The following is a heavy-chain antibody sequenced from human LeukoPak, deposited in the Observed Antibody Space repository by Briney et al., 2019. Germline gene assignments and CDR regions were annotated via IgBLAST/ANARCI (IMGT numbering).Heavy chain of an antibody. CDR2: INSDGRRT. J-gene: IGHJ6*03. V-gene: IGHV3-74*01. CDR1: GFTISNHW. CDR3: AREVEVVPATMGAYYYYYMDV. Sequence: GGSLRLSCAASGFTISNHWMHWVRRAPGKGLVWVSRINSDGRRTSYADSVKGRFTISRDNAKNTLYLQMNSLRPDDMAVYYCAREVEVVPATMGAYYYYYMDVWGKGTTVTVSS. D-gene: IGHD2-2*01.